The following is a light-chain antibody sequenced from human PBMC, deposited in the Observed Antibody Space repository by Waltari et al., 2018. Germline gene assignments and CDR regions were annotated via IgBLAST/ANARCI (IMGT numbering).Light chain of an antibody. J-gene: IGLJ1*01. V-gene: IGLV2-14*01. Sequence: QSALTQPASVSGSPGQSTPTSCTRSSSDLGGYSFVSWYQQHPCKAPKLMIYDVSHRPSGVSNRFSGSKSGNTASLTISGLQPEDEADYYCSSYTSIIPPFLFGTGTKVTVL. CDR2: DVS. CDR3: SSYTSIIPPFL. CDR1: SSDLGGYSF.